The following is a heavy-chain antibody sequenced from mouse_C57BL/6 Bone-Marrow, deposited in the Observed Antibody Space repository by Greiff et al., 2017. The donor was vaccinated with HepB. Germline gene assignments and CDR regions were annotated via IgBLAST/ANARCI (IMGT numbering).Heavy chain of an antibody. Sequence: EVQLQESGGGLVQPGGSLSLSCAASGFTFTDYYMSWVRQPPGKALEWLGFIRNKANGYTPEYSASVKGRFTISRYNSQSILYLQMNALRAEDSATYYCARYRTTVVAGPYAMDYWGQGTSVTVSS. CDR2: IRNKANGYTP. V-gene: IGHV7-3*01. CDR3: ARYRTTVVAGPYAMDY. J-gene: IGHJ4*01. D-gene: IGHD1-1*01. CDR1: GFTFTDYY.